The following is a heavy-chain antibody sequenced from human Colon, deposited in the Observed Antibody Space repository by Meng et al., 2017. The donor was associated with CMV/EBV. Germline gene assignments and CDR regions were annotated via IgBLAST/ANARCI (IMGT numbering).Heavy chain of an antibody. Sequence: GSLRLSCTVSGGSISSSSYYWGWIRQPPGKGLEWIGSFYYSGTTYYNPSLESRVTISIDLSKNQFSLKLKNLTAADTAVYYCARDNPILAPGWGQGTLVTVS. V-gene: IGHV4-39*07. D-gene: IGHD2-15*01. CDR1: GGSISSSSYY. CDR2: FYYSGTT. CDR3: ARDNPILAPG. J-gene: IGHJ4*02.